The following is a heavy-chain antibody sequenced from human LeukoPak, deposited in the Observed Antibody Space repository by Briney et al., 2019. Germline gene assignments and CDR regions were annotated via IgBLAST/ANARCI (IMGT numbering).Heavy chain of an antibody. Sequence: GSLRLSCAASGYTFSSYAMHWVRQAPGKGLEWVAVISYDGSNKYYADSVKGRFTISRDNSKNTLYLQMNSLRAEDTAVYYCARDGRTSRYYYGMDVWGQGTTVTVSS. V-gene: IGHV3-30-3*01. D-gene: IGHD2-2*01. CDR1: GYTFSSYA. CDR2: ISYDGSNK. CDR3: ARDGRTSRYYYGMDV. J-gene: IGHJ6*02.